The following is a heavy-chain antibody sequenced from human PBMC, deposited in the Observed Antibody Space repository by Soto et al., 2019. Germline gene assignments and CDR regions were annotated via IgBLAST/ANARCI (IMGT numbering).Heavy chain of an antibody. CDR2: IRSKANSYAT. CDR1: GFTFSGSA. D-gene: IGHD3-22*01. J-gene: IGHJ4*02. V-gene: IGHV3-73*01. Sequence: PWGSLRLSCAASGFTFSGSAMRWVRQASGKGLEWFGRIRSKANSYATAYAASVKGRFTISRDDSKNTAYLQMNSLKTEDTAVYYCTRLPTYYYDSSGSLDYWGQGTLVTVSS. CDR3: TRLPTYYYDSSGSLDY.